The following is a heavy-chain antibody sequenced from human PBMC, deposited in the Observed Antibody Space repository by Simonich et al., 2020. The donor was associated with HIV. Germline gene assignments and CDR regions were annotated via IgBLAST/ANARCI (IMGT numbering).Heavy chain of an antibody. V-gene: IGHV1-69*13. CDR3: ARDRRSRTTVAYSWYFDL. Sequence: QVQLVQSVAEVRKPGSSVKVSCKASGGTFSSYAISWGRQAPGQGLEWMGGIIPSFGTATDYAQKFQGRVTITADKSTSIAYMELTSLRSEDTAVYYCARDRRSRTTVAYSWYFDLWGRGTLVTVSS. D-gene: IGHD4-17*01. CDR1: GGTFSSYA. J-gene: IGHJ2*01. CDR2: IIPSFGTA.